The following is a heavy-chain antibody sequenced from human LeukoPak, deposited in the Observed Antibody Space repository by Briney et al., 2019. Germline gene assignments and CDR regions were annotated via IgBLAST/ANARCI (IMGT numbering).Heavy chain of an antibody. CDR2: MHTSGST. CDR1: GGSISSSGYF. V-gene: IGHV4-61*02. D-gene: IGHD3-16*01. J-gene: IGHJ4*02. CDR3: VRSSAYSTSSGVNF. Sequence: PSQTPSLTCTVSGGSISSSGYFWSWIRQPAGKGLEWIGRMHTSGSTTYNPSLKSRVTISIDTSKNQFSLNLISVTAADTAVYYCVRSSAYSTSSGVNFWGQGTLVSVSS.